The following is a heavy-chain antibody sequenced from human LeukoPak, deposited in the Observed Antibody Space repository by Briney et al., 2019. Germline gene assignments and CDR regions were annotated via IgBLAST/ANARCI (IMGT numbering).Heavy chain of an antibody. CDR1: GFTFSSYS. CDR2: ISSSSSYI. J-gene: IGHJ3*02. Sequence: GGSLRLSCAASGFTFSSYSMNWVRQAPGKGLEWVSSISSSSSYIYYADSVKGRFTISRDNAKNSLYLQMNSLRAEDTAVYYRARNLHYYGSGSYPDAFDIWGQGTMVTVSS. D-gene: IGHD3-10*01. CDR3: ARNLHYYGSGSYPDAFDI. V-gene: IGHV3-21*01.